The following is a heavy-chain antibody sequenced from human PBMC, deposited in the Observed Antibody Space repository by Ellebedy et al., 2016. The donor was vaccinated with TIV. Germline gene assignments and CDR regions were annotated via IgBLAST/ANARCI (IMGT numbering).Heavy chain of an antibody. CDR1: GYSFTNYW. J-gene: IGHJ4*02. V-gene: IGHV5-51*01. Sequence: PGGSLRLSCTGSGYSFTNYWIVWVRQMPGKGLQWMGIINPGESDTSYSPSFQGQVTISADKSISTPYLQRSSLKASDIAMYYCARQVDMGTYIDYWGQGTLVTVSS. CDR3: ARQVDMGTYIDY. CDR2: INPGESDT.